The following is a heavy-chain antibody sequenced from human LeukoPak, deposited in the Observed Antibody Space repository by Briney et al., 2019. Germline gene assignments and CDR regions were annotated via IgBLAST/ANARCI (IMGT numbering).Heavy chain of an antibody. V-gene: IGHV3-23*01. J-gene: IGHJ4*02. CDR3: AKDLTDFWSGYDY. CDR1: GFTFSSYA. CDR2: ISGSGGST. Sequence: GGSLRPSCAASGFTFSSYAMSWVRQAPGKGLEWVSAISGSGGSTYYADSVKGRFTISRDNSKNTLYLQMNSLRAEDTAVYYRAKDLTDFWSGYDYWGQGTLVTVSS. D-gene: IGHD3-3*01.